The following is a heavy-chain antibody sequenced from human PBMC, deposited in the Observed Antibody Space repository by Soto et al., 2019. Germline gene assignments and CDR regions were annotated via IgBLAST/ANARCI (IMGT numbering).Heavy chain of an antibody. CDR3: PSYLTDSMDF. V-gene: IGHV1-69*01. CDR1: GGTFSSYA. Sequence: QVQLVQSGADETKPGSSVKVSCKASGGTFSSYAISWVRQAPGQGLEWMGVIIPIFGTENYAQKFQVRVTITADESTSTVYMELSSLGSEDTAVYYCPSYLTDSMDFWGQGTTDTGSS. J-gene: IGHJ6*02. CDR2: IIPIFGTE. D-gene: IGHD3-9*01.